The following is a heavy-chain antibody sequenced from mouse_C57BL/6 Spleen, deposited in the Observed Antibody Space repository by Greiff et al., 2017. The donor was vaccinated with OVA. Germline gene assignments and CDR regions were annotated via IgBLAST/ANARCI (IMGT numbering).Heavy chain of an antibody. V-gene: IGHV1-18*01. CDR3: SSVTGTLVYY. CDR2: INPNNGGT. J-gene: IGHJ2*01. D-gene: IGHD4-1*01. CDR1: GYTFTDYN. Sequence: EVQLQQSGPELVKPGASVKIPCKASGYTFTDYNMDWVKQSHGKSLEWIGDINPNNGGTIYHQKFKGKATLTVDKSSSTAYMALRSLTSADAALYYWSSVTGTLVYYWGQGTTRNGSS.